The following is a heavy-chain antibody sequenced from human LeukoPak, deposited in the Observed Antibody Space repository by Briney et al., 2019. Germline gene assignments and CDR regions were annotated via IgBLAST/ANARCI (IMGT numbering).Heavy chain of an antibody. CDR2: ISSGSGTI. Sequence: GGSLRLSCAASGFTFRSYSMNWVRQAPGKGLEWLSYISSGSGTIYYADSVKGRFTISRDNAKNLLYLQMNRLRAEDTAVYYCAREFVLRYFEGYMDVWGKGTTDSVSS. V-gene: IGHV3-48*01. D-gene: IGHD3-9*01. CDR1: GFTFRSYS. J-gene: IGHJ6*03. CDR3: AREFVLRYFEGYMDV.